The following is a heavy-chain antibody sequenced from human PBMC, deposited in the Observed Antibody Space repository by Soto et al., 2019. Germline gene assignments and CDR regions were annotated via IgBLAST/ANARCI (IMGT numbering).Heavy chain of an antibody. CDR3: ARDPSGSYSLVWDYYGMDV. Sequence: ASVKVSCKASGYTFTSYGISWVRQAPGQGLEWMGWISAYNGNTNYAQKLQGRVTMTTDTSTSTAYMELRSLRSDDTAVYYCARDPSGSYSLVWDYYGMDVWGQGTTVTVSS. V-gene: IGHV1-18*01. CDR2: ISAYNGNT. D-gene: IGHD1-26*01. J-gene: IGHJ6*02. CDR1: GYTFTSYG.